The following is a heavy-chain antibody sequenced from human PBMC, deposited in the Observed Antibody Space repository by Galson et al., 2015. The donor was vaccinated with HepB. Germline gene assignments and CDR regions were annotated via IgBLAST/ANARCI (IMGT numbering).Heavy chain of an antibody. CDR2: ISWNSGSI. CDR3: AKDRAVTNYYYGMDV. V-gene: IGHV3-9*01. D-gene: IGHD4-17*01. J-gene: IGHJ6*02. Sequence: SLRLSCAASGFTFDDYAMYWVRQAPGKGLEWVSGISWNSGSIGYADSVKGRFTISRDNAKNSLYLQMNSLRAEDTALYCCAKDRAVTNYYYGMDVWGQGTTVTVSS. CDR1: GFTFDDYA.